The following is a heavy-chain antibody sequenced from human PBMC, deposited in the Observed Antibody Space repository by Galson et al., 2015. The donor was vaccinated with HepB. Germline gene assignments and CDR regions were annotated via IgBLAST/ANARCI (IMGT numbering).Heavy chain of an antibody. CDR2: TYYRSKWYN. D-gene: IGHD1-26*01. CDR1: GDSVSSNSAA. V-gene: IGHV6-1*01. CDR3: ARDERGKWERRGYFQH. J-gene: IGHJ1*01. Sequence: CAISGDSVSSNSAAWNWIRQSPSRGLEWLGRTYYRSKWYNDYAVSVKSRITINPDTSKNQFSLQLNSVTPEDTAVYYCARDERGKWERRGYFQHWGQGTLVTVSS.